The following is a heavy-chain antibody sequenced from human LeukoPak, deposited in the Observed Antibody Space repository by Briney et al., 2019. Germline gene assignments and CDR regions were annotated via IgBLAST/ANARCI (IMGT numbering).Heavy chain of an antibody. D-gene: IGHD2-15*01. CDR1: GGSISSYY. J-gene: IGHJ4*02. CDR3: ARSGYSVYFDY. Sequence: SETLSLTCTVSGGSISSYYWSWIRQPPGKGLEWIGYIYYSGSINYNPSLKSRVTISVDTSKNQFSLKLSSVTAADTAVYYCARSGYSVYFDYWGQGTLVTVSS. V-gene: IGHV4-59*08. CDR2: IYYSGSI.